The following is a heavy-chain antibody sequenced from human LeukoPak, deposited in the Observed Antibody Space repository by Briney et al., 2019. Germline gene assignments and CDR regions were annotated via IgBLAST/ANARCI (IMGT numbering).Heavy chain of an antibody. V-gene: IGHV3-66*01. CDR3: ARGQSYYPY. CDR2: IYSGGST. D-gene: IGHD1-26*01. CDR1: GFTFSSYA. Sequence: GGSLRLSCSASGFTFSSYAMHWVRQAPGKGLECVSLIYSGGSTYYSDSVKGRFTISRDNSKNTLYLHMNSLRAEDTAVYYCARGQSYYPYWGQGTLVTVSS. J-gene: IGHJ4*02.